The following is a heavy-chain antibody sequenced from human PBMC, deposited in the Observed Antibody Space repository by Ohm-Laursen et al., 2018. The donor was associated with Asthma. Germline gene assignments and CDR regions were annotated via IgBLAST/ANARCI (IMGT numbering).Heavy chain of an antibody. CDR1: GYTFTSYY. CDR3: ARKAGSCISRTCYSLDF. CDR2: INPSGGST. V-gene: IGHV1-46*03. J-gene: IGHJ4*02. D-gene: IGHD2-15*01. Sequence: SVKVSCKASGYTFTSYYMHWVRQAPGQGLEWMGIINPSGGSTSYAQKFQGRVTMTRDTSTSTVYMELSSLRSGDTAVYYCARKAGSCISRTCYSLDFWGQGTLVTVSS.